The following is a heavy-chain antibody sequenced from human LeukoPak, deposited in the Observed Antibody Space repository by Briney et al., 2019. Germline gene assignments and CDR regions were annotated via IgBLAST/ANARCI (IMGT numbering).Heavy chain of an antibody. CDR3: AKDHTVYGSGSYLDF. CDR1: GFTFSNYA. CDR2: ISGGGSST. D-gene: IGHD3-10*01. V-gene: IGHV3-23*01. Sequence: GGSLRLSCAASGFTFSNYAMRWVRQAPGEGLEWVSHISGGGSSTHYADSVKGRFTISRDNSKNTLYLQMNSLRAEDTAVYYCAKDHTVYGSGSYLDFWGQGTLVTVSS. J-gene: IGHJ4*02.